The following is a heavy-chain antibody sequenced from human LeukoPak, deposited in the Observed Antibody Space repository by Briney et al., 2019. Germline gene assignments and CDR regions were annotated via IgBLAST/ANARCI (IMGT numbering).Heavy chain of an antibody. CDR2: NYTSGST. CDR3: ARVNYSDSSGRPFDS. CDR1: GGSISSGSYY. Sequence: PSQTLSLTCTVSGGSISSGSYYWTWIRQPAGKGLEWIGRNYTSGSTNYNPSLKSRVTIPMDTSKNQFSLILSSVTAADTAVYYCARVNYSDSSGRPFDSWGQGTLVTVSS. V-gene: IGHV4-61*02. D-gene: IGHD3-22*01. J-gene: IGHJ4*02.